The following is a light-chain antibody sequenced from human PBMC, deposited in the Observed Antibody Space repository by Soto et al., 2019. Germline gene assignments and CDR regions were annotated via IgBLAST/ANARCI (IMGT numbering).Light chain of an antibody. J-gene: IGLJ2*01. CDR1: RREIGGYNY. V-gene: IGLV2-14*01. CDR3: SSYTSSSTVV. Sequence: QSALTQPASVSGSPGQSITISRTGTRREIGGYNYVSWYQQHPGKAPKRMIYEVVNRPSGLSYRFSGSKSGNTASLTISGLQAEDEADYYCSSYTSSSTVVFGGGTKLTVL. CDR2: EVV.